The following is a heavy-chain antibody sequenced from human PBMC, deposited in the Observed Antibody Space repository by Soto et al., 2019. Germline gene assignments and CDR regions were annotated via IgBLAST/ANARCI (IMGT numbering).Heavy chain of an antibody. CDR3: AKGGPALRSSEPGAGYYGMDV. D-gene: IGHD1-26*01. CDR1: GFTFSSYA. Sequence: GGSLRLSCAASGFTFSSYAMSWVRQAPGKGLEWVSAISGSGGSTYYADSVKGRFTISRDNSKNTLYLQMNSLRAEDTAVYYCAKGGPALRSSEPGAGYYGMDVWGQGTTVTVSS. CDR2: ISGSGGST. J-gene: IGHJ6*02. V-gene: IGHV3-23*01.